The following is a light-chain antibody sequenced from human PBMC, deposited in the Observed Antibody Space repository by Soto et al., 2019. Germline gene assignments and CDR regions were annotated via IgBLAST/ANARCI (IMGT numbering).Light chain of an antibody. CDR2: TSG. CDR1: QRITTY. J-gene: IGKJ2*01. V-gene: IGKV1-39*01. CDR3: KQTYSTPYT. Sequence: IQMTQSPSSLSASVGDTVIIACRASQRITTYLNWYQQKPGEAPKLLISTSGTLQRGVPSRFSGSGSGTDFTLTITSLRPEDFATYFCKQTYSTPYTFGQGTKLEIK.